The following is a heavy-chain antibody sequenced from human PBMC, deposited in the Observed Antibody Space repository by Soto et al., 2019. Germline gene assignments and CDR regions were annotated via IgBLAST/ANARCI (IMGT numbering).Heavy chain of an antibody. CDR2: IIPIFGTA. Sequence: SVKVSCKASGGTFSSYAISWVRQAPGQGLEWMGGIIPIFGTANYAQKFQGRVTITADESTSTAYMVLSSLRSEDKAEYYCGRGGNGRGYCSSTSCYTAFDIWGQGTMVTVSS. V-gene: IGHV1-69*13. J-gene: IGHJ3*02. D-gene: IGHD2-2*02. CDR1: GGTFSSYA. CDR3: GRGGNGRGYCSSTSCYTAFDI.